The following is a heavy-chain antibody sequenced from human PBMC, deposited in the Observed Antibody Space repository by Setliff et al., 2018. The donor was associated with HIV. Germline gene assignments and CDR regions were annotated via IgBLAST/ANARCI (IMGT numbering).Heavy chain of an antibody. CDR1: GYRFNTYG. Sequence: ASVKVSCKASGYRFNTYGISWVRQAPGQGLEWMGWISPYNGDTRFAQSLQGRVTLTTDTSTNTAYMEMRTLRSDDTAVYYGVRGVTRDISGYYRDEYFQHWGQGTPVTVSS. D-gene: IGHD3-22*01. J-gene: IGHJ1*01. V-gene: IGHV1-18*01. CDR2: ISPYNGDT. CDR3: VRGVTRDISGYYRDEYFQH.